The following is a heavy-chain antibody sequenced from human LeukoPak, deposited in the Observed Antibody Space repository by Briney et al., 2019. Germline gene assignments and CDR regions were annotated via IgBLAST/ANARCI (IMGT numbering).Heavy chain of an antibody. CDR2: ISSSGSTI. CDR3: AKGLGELNDY. J-gene: IGHJ4*02. Sequence: GGSLRLSGAASGFTFSSYEMNWVRQAPGKGLEWVSYISSSGSTIYYADSVKGRFTISRDNAKNSLYLQMNSLRAEDTAVYYCAKGLGELNDYWGQGTLVTVSS. V-gene: IGHV3-48*03. D-gene: IGHD3-16*01. CDR1: GFTFSSYE.